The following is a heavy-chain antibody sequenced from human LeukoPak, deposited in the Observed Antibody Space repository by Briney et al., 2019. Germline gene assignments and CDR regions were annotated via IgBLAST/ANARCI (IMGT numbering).Heavy chain of an antibody. CDR1: GFTFSTYA. D-gene: IGHD1-26*01. CDR2: ISGGRGST. J-gene: IGHJ4*02. CDR3: AKDNRRIGGAPFDY. Sequence: GGSLRLSCAASGFTFSTYAISWVRQAPGKGLEWVSAISGGRGSTYYTDSAKGRFTISRDNSKNTLYLQMNSLRAEDTAVYYCAKDNRRIGGAPFDYWGQGTLVTVSS. V-gene: IGHV3-23*01.